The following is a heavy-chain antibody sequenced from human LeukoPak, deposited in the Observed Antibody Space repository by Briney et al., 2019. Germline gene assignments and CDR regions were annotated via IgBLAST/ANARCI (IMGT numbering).Heavy chain of an antibody. CDR3: AKDGGDGHNWGAFDI. CDR1: GFTFDDYA. D-gene: IGHD5-24*01. Sequence: GGSLRLSCAASGFTFDDYAMHWVRQAPGKGLEWVSLISWDGGSTYYADSVKGRFTISRDNSKNSLYLQMNSLRAEDTALYYCAKDGGDGHNWGAFDIWGQGTMVTVSS. J-gene: IGHJ3*02. V-gene: IGHV3-43D*03. CDR2: ISWDGGST.